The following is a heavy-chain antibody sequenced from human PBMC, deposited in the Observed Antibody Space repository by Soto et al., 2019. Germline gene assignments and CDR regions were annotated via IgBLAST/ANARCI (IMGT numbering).Heavy chain of an antibody. CDR1: GFTFSSYG. Sequence: GGSLRLSCAASGFTFSSYGMFWVRQAPGRGLEWVAFISYDGSDKCSDSVKGRFTISRDNSKNTLYLQMNSLRAEDTAVYYCAKGSYSGRYSGFDCWGQGTLVTVSS. CDR3: AKGSYSGRYSGFDC. D-gene: IGHD1-26*01. V-gene: IGHV3-30*18. CDR2: ISYDGSDK. J-gene: IGHJ4*02.